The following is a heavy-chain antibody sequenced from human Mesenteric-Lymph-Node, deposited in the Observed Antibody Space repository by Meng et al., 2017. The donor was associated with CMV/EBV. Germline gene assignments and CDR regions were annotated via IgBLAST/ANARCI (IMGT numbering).Heavy chain of an antibody. J-gene: IGHJ5*02. CDR3: ARHRVDTAMVTDNWFDP. V-gene: IGHV4-39*01. D-gene: IGHD5-18*01. CDR1: SISSSSYD. CDR2: IYYSGST. Sequence: SISSSSYDWSWIRQPPGKGLEWIGSIYYSGSTYYNPSLKSRVTISVDTSKNQFSLKLSSVTAADTAVYYCARHRVDTAMVTDNWFDPWGQGTLVTVSS.